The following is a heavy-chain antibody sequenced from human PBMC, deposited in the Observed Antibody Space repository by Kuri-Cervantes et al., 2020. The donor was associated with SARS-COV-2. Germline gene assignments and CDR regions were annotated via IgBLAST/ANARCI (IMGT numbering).Heavy chain of an antibody. CDR3: ARELMPYGGNSIDS. CDR1: ENTFRGYY. D-gene: IGHD4-23*01. CDR2: INPNTGDT. V-gene: IGHV1-2*02. Sequence: ASVKVSCKASENTFRGYYIHWVRQAPGQGLEWMGWINPNTGDTKYAQKFQGRVTMTRDTSTSTAYIELSGLTSDDTAVYYCARELMPYGGNSIDSWGQGTLVTVSS. J-gene: IGHJ4*02.